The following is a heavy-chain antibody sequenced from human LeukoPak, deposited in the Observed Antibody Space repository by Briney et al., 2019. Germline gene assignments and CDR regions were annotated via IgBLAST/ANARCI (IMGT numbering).Heavy chain of an antibody. CDR2: ISAYNGNT. J-gene: IGHJ4*02. V-gene: IGHV1-18*01. CDR3: AREGSSGSYWGLFDY. CDR1: GYTFTSYG. Sequence: ASVKVSCKASGYTFTSYGISWVRRAPGQGLEWMGWISAYNGNTNYAQKLQGRVTMTTDTSTSTAYMELRSLRSDDTAVYYCAREGSSGSYWGLFDYWGQGTLVTVSS. D-gene: IGHD1-26*01.